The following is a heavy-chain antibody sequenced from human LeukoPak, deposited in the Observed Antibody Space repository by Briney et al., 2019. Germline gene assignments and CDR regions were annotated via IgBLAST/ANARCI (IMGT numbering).Heavy chain of an antibody. CDR3: AKGRSYFDY. CDR2: ISSSSSYI. V-gene: IGHV3-21*01. CDR1: GFTFNSYS. Sequence: GGSLRLSCAASGFTFNSYSMNWVRQAPGKGLEWVSCISSSSSYIYYADSLKGRFTISRDNAKNSVYLQMNSLRAEDTAVYYCAKGRSYFDYWGQGTLVAVSP. J-gene: IGHJ4*02.